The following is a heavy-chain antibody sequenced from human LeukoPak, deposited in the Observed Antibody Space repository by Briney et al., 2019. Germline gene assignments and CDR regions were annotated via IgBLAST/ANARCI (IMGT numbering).Heavy chain of an antibody. V-gene: IGHV3-48*03. CDR1: GFTFSSYA. CDR2: ISSSGSTI. J-gene: IGHJ4*02. D-gene: IGHD3-3*01. Sequence: PGGSLRLSCAASGFTFSSYAMHWVRQAPGKGLEWVSYISSSGSTIYYADSVKGRFTIARDNAKNSVYLEMNSLRADDTAVYYCARSARLMKGVVEVTALDDWGQGTLVTVSS. CDR3: ARSARLMKGVVEVTALDD.